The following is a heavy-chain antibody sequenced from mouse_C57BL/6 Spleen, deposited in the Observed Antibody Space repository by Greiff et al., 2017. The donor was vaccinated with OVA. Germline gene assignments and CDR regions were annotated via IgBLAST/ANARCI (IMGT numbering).Heavy chain of an antibody. CDR1: GYTFTSYW. CDR2: IDPSDSYT. J-gene: IGHJ2*01. V-gene: IGHV1-59*01. Sequence: VQLQQPGAELVRPGTSVKLSCKASGYTFTSYWMHWVKQRPGQGLEWIGVIDPSDSYTNYNQKFKGKATLTVDTSSSTAYMQLSSLTSEDSAVYDCARVYYYGSSYKNFDYWGQGTTLTVSS. D-gene: IGHD1-1*01. CDR3: ARVYYYGSSYKNFDY.